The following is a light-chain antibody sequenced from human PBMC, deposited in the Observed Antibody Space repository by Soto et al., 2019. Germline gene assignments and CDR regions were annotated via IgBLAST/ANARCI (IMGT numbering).Light chain of an antibody. V-gene: IGKV1-33*01. CDR3: QQYDNLPLT. Sequence: EIQMTQSPSSLSASVGDRVTITCQASQDISNYLNWYQQKPGKAPKLLIYDASNLETGVPSRFSGSGSGTDFTFTISSLQPGDIATYYCQQYDNLPLTFGGGTKVDIK. J-gene: IGKJ4*01. CDR2: DAS. CDR1: QDISNY.